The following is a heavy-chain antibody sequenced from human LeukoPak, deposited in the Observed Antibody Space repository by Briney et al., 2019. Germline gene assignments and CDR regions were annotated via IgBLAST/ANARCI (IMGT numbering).Heavy chain of an antibody. V-gene: IGHV1-18*01. CDR1: GYTFTSYG. CDR2: ISNYTGTT. Sequence: ASVKVSCKASGYTFTSYGISWVRQAPGQGLEWMGWISNYTGTTNYAQKLQGRVTMTTDTSTSTVYMDLRSLTSDDTAVYYCATTIVRGKNSAYYYMDVWGKGTTVTISS. CDR3: ATTIVRGKNSAYYYMDV. D-gene: IGHD3-10*01. J-gene: IGHJ6*03.